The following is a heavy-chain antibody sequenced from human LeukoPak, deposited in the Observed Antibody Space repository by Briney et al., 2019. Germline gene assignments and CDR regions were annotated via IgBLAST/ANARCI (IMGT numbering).Heavy chain of an antibody. CDR2: IYSDGRI. D-gene: IGHD5-18*01. Sequence: GGSLRLSCAASGFTVSSNYMSWVPQAPGKGLEWVSVIYSDGRIHSADSVKGRFTISRDDSKNTLSLQMNSLRAEDTAVYYCARESGYSYGLAGFFDYWGQGTLVTVSS. CDR1: GFTVSSNY. J-gene: IGHJ4*02. CDR3: ARESGYSYGLAGFFDY. V-gene: IGHV3-53*01.